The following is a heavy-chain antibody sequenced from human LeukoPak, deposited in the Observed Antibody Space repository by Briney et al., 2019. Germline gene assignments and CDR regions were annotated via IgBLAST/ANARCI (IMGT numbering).Heavy chain of an antibody. V-gene: IGHV3-66*01. CDR2: IYSGGST. CDR1: GFTVSSNY. Sequence: SGGSLRLSCAASGFTVSSNYMSWVRQAPGKGLEWVSVIYSGGSTYYADSVKGRFTISRDNSKNTLYLQMNSLRAEDTAVYYCARDRSYGSGSYDWGQGTLVTVSS. CDR3: ARDRSYGSGSYD. D-gene: IGHD3-10*01. J-gene: IGHJ4*02.